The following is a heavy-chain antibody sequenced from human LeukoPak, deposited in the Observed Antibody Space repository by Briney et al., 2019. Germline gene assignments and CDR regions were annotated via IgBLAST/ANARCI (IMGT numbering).Heavy chain of an antibody. CDR2: MNPNSGNT. CDR1: GYTFTSYD. V-gene: IGHV1-8*03. CDR3: ARGGVGYSQRGGYYYYMDV. J-gene: IGHJ6*03. Sequence: GASVKVSCKDSGYTFTSYDINWVRQAPGQGLEWMGWMNPNSGNTGYAQKFQGRVTITRNTSISTAYMGLSSLRSEDTAVYYCARGGVGYSQRGGYYYYMDVWGKGTTVTVSS. D-gene: IGHD5-18*01.